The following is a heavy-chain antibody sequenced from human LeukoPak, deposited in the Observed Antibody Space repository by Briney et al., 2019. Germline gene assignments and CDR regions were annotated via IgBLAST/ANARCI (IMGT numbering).Heavy chain of an antibody. CDR1: GGSFSGYY. CDR2: INHSGST. CDR3: ARGPFLTGSYYYYMDV. J-gene: IGHJ6*03. D-gene: IGHD3-9*01. V-gene: IGHV4-34*01. Sequence: SETLSLTCAVYGGSFSGYYWSWIRQPPGKGLEWIGEINHSGSTNYNPSLKSRVTISVDTSKNQFSLKLSSVTAADTAVYYCARGPFLTGSYYYYMDVWGKGITVTVSS.